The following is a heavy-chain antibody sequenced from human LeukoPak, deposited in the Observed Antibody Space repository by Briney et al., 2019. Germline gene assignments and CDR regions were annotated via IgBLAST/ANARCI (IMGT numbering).Heavy chain of an antibody. V-gene: IGHV3-53*05. CDR3: AREGGYSSSWYRLFDY. CDR1: GFTVSSNY. J-gene: IGHJ4*02. CDR2: IYSGGST. D-gene: IGHD6-13*01. Sequence: GGSLRLSCAASGFTVSSNYMSWVRQAPGKGLEWVSVIYSGGSTYYADSVKGRFTISRDNSKNTLYLQMNSLRAEDTAVYYCAREGGYSSSWYRLFDYWGQGTLVTVSS.